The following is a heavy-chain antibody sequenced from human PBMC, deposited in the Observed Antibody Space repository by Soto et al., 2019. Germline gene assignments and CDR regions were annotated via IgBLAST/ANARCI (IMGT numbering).Heavy chain of an antibody. CDR1: GGSFSGYY. V-gene: IGHV4-34*01. D-gene: IGHD1-26*01. CDR2: INHSGST. CDR3: ARGRGGSYPYYYYYYGMDV. J-gene: IGHJ6*02. Sequence: SETLSLTCAVYGGSFSGYYWSWIRQPPGKGLEWIGEINHSGSTNYNPSLKSRVTISVDTSKNQFSLKLSSVTAADTAVYYCARGRGGSYPYYYYYYGMDVWGQGTTVTVSS.